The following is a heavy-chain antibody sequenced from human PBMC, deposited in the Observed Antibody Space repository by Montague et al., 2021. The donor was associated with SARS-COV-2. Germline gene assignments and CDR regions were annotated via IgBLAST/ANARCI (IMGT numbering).Heavy chain of an antibody. CDR1: GGSISSGSYY. CDR2: IYTSGST. D-gene: IGHD5-12*01. Sequence: TLSLTCTVSGGSISSGSYYWSWIRQPAGKGLEWIGRIYTSGSTNYNPSLKSRVTISVDTSKNQFSLKLSSVTAADTAVYYCARMGGLRGWFDPWGQGTLVTVSS. V-gene: IGHV4-61*02. CDR3: ARMGGLRGWFDP. J-gene: IGHJ5*02.